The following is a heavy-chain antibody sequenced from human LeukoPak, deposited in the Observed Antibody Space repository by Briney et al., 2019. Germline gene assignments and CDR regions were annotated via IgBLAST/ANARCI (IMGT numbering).Heavy chain of an antibody. CDR3: ATAPNYYDSSGYPVDY. Sequence: GASVKVSCKVSGYTLTELSMHWVRQAPGKGLEWMGGFDPEDGETIYAQKFQGRVTMTEDTSTDTAYMELSSLRSEDTAVYYCATAPNYYDSSGYPVDYWGQGTLVTVSS. CDR1: GYTLTELS. J-gene: IGHJ4*02. D-gene: IGHD3-22*01. CDR2: FDPEDGET. V-gene: IGHV1-24*01.